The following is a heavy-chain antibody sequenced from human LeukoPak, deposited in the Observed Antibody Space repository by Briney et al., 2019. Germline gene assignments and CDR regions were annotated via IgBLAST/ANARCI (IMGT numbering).Heavy chain of an antibody. D-gene: IGHD5-18*01. CDR3: ARDPYVDTAMVPGY. CDR1: GYTFTSYG. CDR2: ISAYNGNS. J-gene: IGHJ4*02. V-gene: IGHV1-18*01. Sequence: ASVKVSCKASGYTFTSYGISWVRQAPGQGLEWMGGISAYNGNSNYPQKLQGRVTMTTVTSTSTAYMELRSLRSDDTAVYYCARDPYVDTAMVPGYWGQGTLVTVSS.